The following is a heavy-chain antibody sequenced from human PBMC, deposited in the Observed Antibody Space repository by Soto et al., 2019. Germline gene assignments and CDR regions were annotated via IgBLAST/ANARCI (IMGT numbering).Heavy chain of an antibody. V-gene: IGHV4-39*01. CDR1: GGSISSSSYS. J-gene: IGHJ6*02. CDR2: IYYSGST. CDR3: GRQPGHCGSTTCFGYYSVDV. Sequence: QLPLQESGPRLVKPSETLSLTCSVSGGSISSSSYSWGWIRQPPGKGLEWIGTIYYSGSTRYNPSLEGRVAISADTPNNQLSLRLSSVTAADTAVYYCGRQPGHCGSTTCFGYYSVDVWGQGTTVTVS. D-gene: IGHD2-2*01.